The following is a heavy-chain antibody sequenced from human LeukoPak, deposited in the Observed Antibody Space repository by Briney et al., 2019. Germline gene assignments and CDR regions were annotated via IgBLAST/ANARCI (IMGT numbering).Heavy chain of an antibody. CDR3: ARDRRLGMGGKGESGYYYNFRYFDY. J-gene: IGHJ4*02. CDR2: INAYNGNT. Sequence: ASVKVSCKPSGYTFTRYGISWVRRAPGQGLEWMGWINAYNGNTNYAQMFQGRVILTTDTSTSTAYMELRSLRSDDTAVYYCARDRRLGMGGKGESGYYYNFRYFDYWGQGTLVTVSS. V-gene: IGHV1-18*01. CDR1: GYTFTRYG. D-gene: IGHD3-22*01.